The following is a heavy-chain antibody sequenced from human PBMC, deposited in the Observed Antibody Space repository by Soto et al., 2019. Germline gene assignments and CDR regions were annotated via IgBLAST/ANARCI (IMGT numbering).Heavy chain of an antibody. CDR2: IYPGDSDT. Sequence: PGESLKISCKGSGYSFTSYWIGWVRQMPGKGLEWMGIIYPGDSDTRYSPSFQGQVTISADKSISTAYLQWSSLKASDTAMYYCARQGPIPYYYYYGMDVWGQGTTVTVSS. V-gene: IGHV5-51*01. CDR3: ARQGPIPYYYYYGMDV. CDR1: GYSFTSYW. J-gene: IGHJ6*02.